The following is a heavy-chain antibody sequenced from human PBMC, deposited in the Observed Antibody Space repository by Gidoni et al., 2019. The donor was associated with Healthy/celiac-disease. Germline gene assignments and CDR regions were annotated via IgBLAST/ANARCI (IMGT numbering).Heavy chain of an antibody. CDR1: GVTVSSSW. CDR3: ATKSRDGYNGFDY. V-gene: IGHV3-74*01. J-gene: IGHJ4*02. D-gene: IGHD5-12*01. Sequence: EVQLVESGGGLVQPGGSLRLSCAAAGVTVSSSWMHWVRQAPGKGLVWVSRINSDGSSTSYADSVKGRFTISRDNAKNTLYLQMNSLRAEDTAVYYCATKSRDGYNGFDYWGQGTLVTVSS. CDR2: INSDGSST.